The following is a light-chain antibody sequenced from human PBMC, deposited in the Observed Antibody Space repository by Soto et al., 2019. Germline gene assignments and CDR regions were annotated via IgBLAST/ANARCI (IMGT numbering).Light chain of an antibody. CDR2: LGS. CDR1: QSLLHSNRYHY. J-gene: IGKJ2*01. V-gene: IGKV2-28*01. Sequence: VMTQSPLSLPVPPGEPASISCRSSQSLLHSNRYHYLDWYLQKPGQSPQLLIYLGSNRASGVPDRFSGSGSGTDFTLKISRVEAEDVGVYYCIQALQSRTFGQGTKLEIK. CDR3: IQALQSRT.